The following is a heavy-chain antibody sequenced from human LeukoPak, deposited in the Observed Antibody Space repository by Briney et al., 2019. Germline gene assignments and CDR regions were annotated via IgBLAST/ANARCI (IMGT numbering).Heavy chain of an antibody. CDR1: GFTVDSNY. D-gene: IGHD6-13*01. CDR3: ARGFGKAAANVFGGYTMDV. CDR2: IYTGGST. Sequence: GGSLRISCAASGFTVDSNYMSWVRQAPGKGLEWVSLIYTGGSTYYADSVRGRFTISRDNSKNTLYLQMNSLRPEDTAVYYCARGFGKAAANVFGGYTMDVWGQGTTVTVSS. V-gene: IGHV3-66*02. J-gene: IGHJ6*02.